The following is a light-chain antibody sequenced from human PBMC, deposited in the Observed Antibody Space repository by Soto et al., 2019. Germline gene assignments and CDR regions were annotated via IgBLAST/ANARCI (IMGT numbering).Light chain of an antibody. Sequence: EIVLTQSPATLSLSPGERATLSCRAGQNIGTSLVWSQQKPGQSPRLLMYEASTRATGIPARFSGGGSGTDFTLTISSLEPEDFAVYYCQQRSDWPWTFGQGTKVDIK. CDR3: QQRSDWPWT. CDR2: EAS. V-gene: IGKV3-11*01. J-gene: IGKJ1*01. CDR1: QNIGTS.